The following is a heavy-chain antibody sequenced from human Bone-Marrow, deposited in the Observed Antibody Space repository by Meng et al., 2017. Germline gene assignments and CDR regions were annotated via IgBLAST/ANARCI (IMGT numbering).Heavy chain of an antibody. J-gene: IGHJ4*02. D-gene: IGHD3-9*01. CDR1: GYTFTSYD. Sequence: ASVKVSCKASGYTFTSYDINWVRQVTGQGLEWMGWMNPNSGNTGYAQKFQGRVTITRNTSISTAYMELSSLRSEDTAVYYCAREDYDILTGSFDYWGQGTLVTVSS. CDR2: MNPNSGNT. V-gene: IGHV1-8*03. CDR3: AREDYDILTGSFDY.